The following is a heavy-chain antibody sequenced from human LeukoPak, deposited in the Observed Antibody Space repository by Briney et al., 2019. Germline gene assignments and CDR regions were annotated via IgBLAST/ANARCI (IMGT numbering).Heavy chain of an antibody. CDR2: IKQDESEK. Sequence: GGSLRLSCAASGFTFSTYWMSWVRQAPGKGLEWVANIKQDESEKYYVDSVKGRFTISRDDSKSTVYLQMNSLRVDDTAMYYCARGPDPVVRGPRRAFDLWGQGTMVTVSS. CDR3: ARGPDPVVRGPRRAFDL. D-gene: IGHD3-10*01. V-gene: IGHV3-7*01. J-gene: IGHJ3*01. CDR1: GFTFSTYW.